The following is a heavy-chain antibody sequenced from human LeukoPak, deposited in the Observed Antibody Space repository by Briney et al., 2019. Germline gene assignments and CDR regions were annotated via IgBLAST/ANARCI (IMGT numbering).Heavy chain of an antibody. CDR3: ARGLRGPDY. D-gene: IGHD5-12*01. CDR2: INNDGSDT. CDR1: GFTFSNYW. Sequence: PGGSLRLSCVVSGFTFSNYWMHWVRQAPGKGLVWVARINNDGSDTVYADSVRGRFTISRDNAKDTLYLRMNSLRAEDTAVYYCARGLRGPDYWGQGALVTVSS. J-gene: IGHJ4*02. V-gene: IGHV3-74*01.